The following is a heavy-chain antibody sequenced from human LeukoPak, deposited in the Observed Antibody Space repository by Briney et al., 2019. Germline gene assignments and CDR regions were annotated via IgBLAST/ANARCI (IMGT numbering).Heavy chain of an antibody. Sequence: SETLSLTCTVSGGSISSSSYYWGWIRQPPGKGLEWIGSIYYSGSTYYNPSLKSRVTISVDTSKNQFSLKLSSVTAADTAVYYCARESYGARLFGYWGQGTLVTVSS. J-gene: IGHJ4*02. CDR1: GGSISSSSYY. D-gene: IGHD4-17*01. V-gene: IGHV4-39*07. CDR3: ARESYGARLFGY. CDR2: IYYSGST.